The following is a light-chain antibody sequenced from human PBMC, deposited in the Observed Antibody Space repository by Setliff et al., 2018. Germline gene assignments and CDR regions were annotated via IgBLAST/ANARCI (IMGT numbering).Light chain of an antibody. CDR2: SNN. J-gene: IGLJ2*01. CDR3: QSYDSSLGGWEV. Sequence: QSALTQPPSLSGAPGQRVTISCTVSSSNVGAGFTVHWYQQLPGTVPKLLIYSNNNRPSGVPDRFPGSRSGTSASLTITGLQPEDEADYYCQSYDSSLGGWEVFGGGTKGTVL. CDR1: SSNVGAGFT. V-gene: IGLV1-40*01.